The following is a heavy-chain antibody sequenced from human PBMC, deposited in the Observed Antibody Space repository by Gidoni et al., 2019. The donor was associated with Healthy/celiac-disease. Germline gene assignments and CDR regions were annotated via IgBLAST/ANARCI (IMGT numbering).Heavy chain of an antibody. V-gene: IGHV3-9*01. Sequence: RLSCAASGFTFDDYAMHWVRQAPGKGLEWVSGISWNSGSIGYADSVKGRFTISRDNAKNSLYLQMNSLRAEDTALYYCAKATTLVGAHGRNQIFMTQYFQHWGQGTLVTVSS. D-gene: IGHD1-26*01. CDR2: ISWNSGSI. CDR3: AKATTLVGAHGRNQIFMTQYFQH. CDR1: GFTFDDYA. J-gene: IGHJ1*01.